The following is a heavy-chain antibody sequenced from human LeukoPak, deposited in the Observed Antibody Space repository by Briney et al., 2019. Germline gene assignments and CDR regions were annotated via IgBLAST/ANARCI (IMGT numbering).Heavy chain of an antibody. CDR1: GFTFSRYG. V-gene: IGHV3-30*02. CDR2: ITQDESNS. J-gene: IGHJ4*02. D-gene: IGHD2/OR15-2a*01. Sequence: QPGGSLRLSCAASGFTFSRYGMHWLRQAPGKGLEGVAFITQDESNSYYGDSVNGRFTPSRDISLHLQMNSLRAEDTAVYYCVRNNNNDYWGQGTLVTVSS. CDR3: VRNNNNDY.